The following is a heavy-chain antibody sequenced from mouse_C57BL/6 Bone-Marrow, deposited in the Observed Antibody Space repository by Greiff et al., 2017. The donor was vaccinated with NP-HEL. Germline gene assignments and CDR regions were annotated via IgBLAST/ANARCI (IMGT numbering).Heavy chain of an antibody. V-gene: IGHV5-4*03. J-gene: IGHJ3*01. Sequence: VKLVESGGGLVKPGGSLKLSCAASGFTFSSYAMSWVRQTPEKRLEWVATISDGGSYTYYPDNVKGRFTISRDNAKNNLYLQMSHLKSEDTAMYYCARVYYYGSSPFAYWGQGTLVTVSA. CDR3: ARVYYYGSSPFAY. CDR1: GFTFSSYA. D-gene: IGHD1-1*01. CDR2: ISDGGSYT.